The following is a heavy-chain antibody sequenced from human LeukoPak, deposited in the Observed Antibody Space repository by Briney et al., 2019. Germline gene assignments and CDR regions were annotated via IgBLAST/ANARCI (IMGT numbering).Heavy chain of an antibody. V-gene: IGHV4-59*08. J-gene: IGHJ6*03. Sequence: SETLSLTCTVSGGSISSYYWSWLRQPPGKGLEWIGYIYYSGSTNYNPSLKSRVTISVDTSKNQFSLKLSSVTAADTAVYYCARQRRDIVVVPAANYYMDVWGKGTTVTVSS. CDR1: GGSISSYY. D-gene: IGHD2-2*01. CDR2: IYYSGST. CDR3: ARQRRDIVVVPAANYYMDV.